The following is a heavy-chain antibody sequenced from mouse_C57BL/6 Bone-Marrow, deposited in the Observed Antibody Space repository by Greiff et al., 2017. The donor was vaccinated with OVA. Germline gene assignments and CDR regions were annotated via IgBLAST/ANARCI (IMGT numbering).Heavy chain of an antibody. CDR2: IYPGDGDT. J-gene: IGHJ4*01. D-gene: IGHD2-12*01. Sequence: VQLQQSGPELVKPGASVKISCKASGYAFSSSWMNWVKQRPGKGLEWIGRIYPGDGDTTYNGKFKGKATLTADKSSSTAYMQLSSLTSEDSAVYFCARLRRGYYYAMDYWGQGTSVTVSA. CDR1: GYAFSSSW. V-gene: IGHV1-82*01. CDR3: ARLRRGYYYAMDY.